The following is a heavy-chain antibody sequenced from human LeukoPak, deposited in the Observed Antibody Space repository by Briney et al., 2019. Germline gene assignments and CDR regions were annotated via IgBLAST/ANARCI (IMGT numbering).Heavy chain of an antibody. D-gene: IGHD6-19*01. CDR3: ARGRISSAWFAHFDY. CDR1: GGCISGFY. J-gene: IGHJ4*02. V-gene: IGHV4-59*01. Sequence: SETLSLTCSVTCTVSGGCISGFYWSWIRQPPGKGLEWIGFIYDNGSTTYNPSLKSRVTMSVDTSKKQFSLKLNSVTAVDTAVYYCARGRISSAWFAHFDYWDQGTLVTVSS. CDR2: IYDNGST.